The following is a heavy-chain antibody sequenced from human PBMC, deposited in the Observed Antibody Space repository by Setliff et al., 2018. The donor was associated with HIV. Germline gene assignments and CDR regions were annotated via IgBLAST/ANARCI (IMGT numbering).Heavy chain of an antibody. CDR3: ARSLRYFDWSLHY. Sequence: PSETLSLTCTVSGGSISSGNYYWSWIRQPAGKGLEWIGRLYISGSTNYNPSLKSRVTISVDASKKQFSLNLSSVTAADTAVYYCARSLRYFDWSLHYWGQGMPVTVS. V-gene: IGHV4-61*02. J-gene: IGHJ4*02. CDR1: GGSISSGNYY. D-gene: IGHD3-9*01. CDR2: LYISGST.